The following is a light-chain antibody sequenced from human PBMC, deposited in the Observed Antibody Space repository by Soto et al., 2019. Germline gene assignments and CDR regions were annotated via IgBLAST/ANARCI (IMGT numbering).Light chain of an antibody. Sequence: LYWSPRNNAPLACRASQSVSSSYLAWYQQKPGQAPRLLIYGASSRATGIPDRFSGSGSGTDFTLTISRLEPEDFALYYCQQYVNSPTTFGQVTMVAIK. CDR1: QSVSSSY. CDR3: QQYVNSPTT. J-gene: IGKJ1*01. CDR2: GAS. V-gene: IGKV3-20*01.